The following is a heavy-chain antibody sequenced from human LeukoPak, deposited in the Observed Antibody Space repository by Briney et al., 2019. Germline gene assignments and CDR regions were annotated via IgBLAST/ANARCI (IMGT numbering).Heavy chain of an antibody. Sequence: SETLSLTCTVSVGSISSYYWSWIRQPSGKGLEWIGRIYNSGSTTYNPSLKSRVTMSVDTSKNQFSLKLSSVTAADTAVYYCARDSGTTGEVKFDPWGQGTLVTVSS. CDR3: ARDSGTTGEVKFDP. V-gene: IGHV4-4*07. D-gene: IGHD3-10*01. CDR2: IYNSGST. J-gene: IGHJ5*02. CDR1: VGSISSYY.